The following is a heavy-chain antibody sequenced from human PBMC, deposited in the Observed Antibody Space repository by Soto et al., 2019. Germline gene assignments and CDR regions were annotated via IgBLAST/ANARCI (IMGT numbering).Heavy chain of an antibody. D-gene: IGHD3-3*01. J-gene: IGHJ6*02. CDR2: INPSGGST. V-gene: IGHV1-46*01. CDR3: ARDRFLEWLLYTYYGMDV. Sequence: ASVKVSCKASGYTFTSYYMHWVRQAPGQGLEWMGIINPSGGSTSYAQKFQGRVTMTRDTSTSTVYMELSSLRSEDTAVYYFARDRFLEWLLYTYYGMDVWGQGTTVTVSS. CDR1: GYTFTSYY.